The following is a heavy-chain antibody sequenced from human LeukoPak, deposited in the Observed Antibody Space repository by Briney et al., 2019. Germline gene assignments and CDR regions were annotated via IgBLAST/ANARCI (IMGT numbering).Heavy chain of an antibody. CDR1: GGSISSYH. Sequence: ASETLSLTCTVSGGSISSYHWSWIRQPPGKGLEWIGYIYNSGSTNYSPSLKSRVTISVDTTKNQFSLKLNSVTAADTAVYYCARDHGSSGFNYWGQGTLVTVSS. CDR2: IYNSGST. D-gene: IGHD1-26*01. CDR3: ARDHGSSGFNY. J-gene: IGHJ4*02. V-gene: IGHV4-59*01.